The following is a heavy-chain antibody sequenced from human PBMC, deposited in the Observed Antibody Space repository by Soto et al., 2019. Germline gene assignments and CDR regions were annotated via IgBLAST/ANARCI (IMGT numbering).Heavy chain of an antibody. CDR1: GYTFTSYG. J-gene: IGHJ6*02. Sequence: QVQLVQSGVEVKKPGASVKVSCKSSGYTFTSYGFSWVRQAPGQGLEWMGWVSAYNGNTNYAQNLQGRVTMTTNTSTSTAYMEVRSLRSDDTAVYYCARDSRPYTYTVTAYYYYGMDVWGQGTTVTVSS. CDR3: ARDSRPYTYTVTAYYYYGMDV. V-gene: IGHV1-18*01. D-gene: IGHD2-2*02. CDR2: VSAYNGNT.